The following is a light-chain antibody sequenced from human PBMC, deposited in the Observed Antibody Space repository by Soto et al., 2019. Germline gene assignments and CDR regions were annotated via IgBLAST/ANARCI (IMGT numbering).Light chain of an antibody. CDR1: SSNIGAGYV. V-gene: IGLV1-40*01. CDR2: GNI. Sequence: QSVLTQPPSVSGAPGQRVTISCTGSSSNIGAGYVVHWYQQLPGTAPKLLIYGNINRPSGVPDRFSGSKSGTSASLAITGLQAEDEADYYCQSYDSSLSGYVFGTGTKVTVL. CDR3: QSYDSSLSGYV. J-gene: IGLJ1*01.